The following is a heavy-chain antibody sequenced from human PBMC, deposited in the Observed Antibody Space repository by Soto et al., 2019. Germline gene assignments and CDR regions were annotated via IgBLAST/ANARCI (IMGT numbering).Heavy chain of an antibody. CDR2: IYYSGST. J-gene: IGHJ6*02. CDR3: ARGSPVTNGMDV. Sequence: SETLSLTCTVSGGSISSGGYYWSWIRQHPGKGLEWIGYIYYSGSTYYNPSLKSRVTISVDTSKNQFSLKLSSVTAADTAVYYCARGSPVTNGMDVWGQGTTVTVSS. D-gene: IGHD4-4*01. CDR1: GGSISSGGYY. V-gene: IGHV4-31*03.